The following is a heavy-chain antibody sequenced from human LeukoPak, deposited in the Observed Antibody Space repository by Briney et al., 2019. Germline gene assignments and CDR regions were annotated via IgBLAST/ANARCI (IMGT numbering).Heavy chain of an antibody. CDR1: GYTFTSYG. CDR2: IIPIFGTA. D-gene: IGHD4-23*01. CDR3: ARDWHDYGGKNHRYYFDY. Sequence: SVKVSCKASGYTFTSYGISWVRQAPGQGLEWMGGIIPIFGTANYAQKFQGRVTITADESTSTAYMELSSLRSEDTAVYYCARDWHDYGGKNHRYYFDYWGQGTLVTVSS. V-gene: IGHV1-69*13. J-gene: IGHJ4*02.